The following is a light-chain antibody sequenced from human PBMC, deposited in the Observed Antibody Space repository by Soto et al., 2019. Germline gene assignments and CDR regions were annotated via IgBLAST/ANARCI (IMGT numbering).Light chain of an antibody. CDR3: QQYNDWPRT. CDR1: QSLSSN. J-gene: IGKJ2*01. Sequence: EIVMTQSPATLSVSPGERATLSCRASQSLSSNLAWYQQKPGQAPRLLIHGASTRATCIPARFSGSGSGTEFTLIISSLQSGDFAIYYCQQYNDWPRTFGQGTKLEIK. CDR2: GAS. V-gene: IGKV3-15*01.